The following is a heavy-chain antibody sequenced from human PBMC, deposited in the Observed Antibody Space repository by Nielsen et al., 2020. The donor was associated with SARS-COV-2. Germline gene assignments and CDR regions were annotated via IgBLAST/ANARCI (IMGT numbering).Heavy chain of an antibody. J-gene: IGHJ6*02. D-gene: IGHD3-10*01. CDR3: ARDPYYGSGTFRFYGMDL. V-gene: IGHV3-48*03. Sequence: GGSLRLSCAASGFTFSSYEMNWVRQAPGKGLEWVSYISSSGSTIYYADSVRSRFTISRDNAKKSLYLQMDSLRAEDTALYYCARDPYYGSGTFRFYGMDLWGQGTTVTVSS. CDR1: GFTFSSYE. CDR2: ISSSGSTI.